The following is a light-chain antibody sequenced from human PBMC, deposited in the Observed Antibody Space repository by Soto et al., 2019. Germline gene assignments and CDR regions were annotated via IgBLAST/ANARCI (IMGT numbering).Light chain of an antibody. CDR2: DVS. Sequence: QSALTQPASASGSPGQSITISCTGTSSDVGGYNYVSWYQHHPGKAPKLMIYDVSNRPSGVSNRFSGSKSGNTASLTISGLQAEDEADYYCSAYTGSRTLGVFGTGTKLTVL. J-gene: IGLJ1*01. V-gene: IGLV2-14*03. CDR1: SSDVGGYNY. CDR3: SAYTGSRTLGV.